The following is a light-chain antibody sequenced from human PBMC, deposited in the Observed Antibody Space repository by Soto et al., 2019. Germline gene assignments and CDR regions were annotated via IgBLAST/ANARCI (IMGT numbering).Light chain of an antibody. CDR2: GTS. Sequence: VLTQSPGTLSLSPGERATLSCRASQSVSNAYLAWYQQKPGQAPRLLIYGTSSRATGIPDRFSGTGSGTDFTLTISRLEPEDFAVYYWQQFGAFGQGTTVEFK. CDR3: QQFGA. CDR1: QSVSNAY. J-gene: IGKJ1*01. V-gene: IGKV3-20*01.